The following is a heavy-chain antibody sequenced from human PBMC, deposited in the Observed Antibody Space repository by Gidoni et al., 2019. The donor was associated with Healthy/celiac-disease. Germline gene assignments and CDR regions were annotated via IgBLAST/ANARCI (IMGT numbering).Heavy chain of an antibody. D-gene: IGHD3-9*01. CDR1: GGTFSSYA. CDR3: ARTPEYYDILTGYYFDY. Sequence: QVQLVQSGAEVKKPGSSVTVSCKASGGTFSSYAISWVRQAPGQGLEWMGGIIPIFGTANYAQKFQGRVTITADESTSTAYMELSSLRSEDTAVYYCARTPEYYDILTGYYFDYWGQGTLVTVSS. V-gene: IGHV1-69*01. J-gene: IGHJ4*02. CDR2: IIPIFGTA.